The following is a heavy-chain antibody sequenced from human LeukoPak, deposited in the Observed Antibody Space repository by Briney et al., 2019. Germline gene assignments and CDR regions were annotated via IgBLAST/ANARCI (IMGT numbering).Heavy chain of an antibody. D-gene: IGHD3-10*01. J-gene: IGHJ3*02. Sequence: ASVKVSCKASGYTFTSYGISWVRQAPGQGLEWMGWISAYNGNTNYAQKLKGRATMTTDTSTSTAYMELRSLRSDDTAVYYCARDGRLGMGRGVNAFDIWGQGTMVTVSS. CDR2: ISAYNGNT. V-gene: IGHV1-18*01. CDR1: GYTFTSYG. CDR3: ARDGRLGMGRGVNAFDI.